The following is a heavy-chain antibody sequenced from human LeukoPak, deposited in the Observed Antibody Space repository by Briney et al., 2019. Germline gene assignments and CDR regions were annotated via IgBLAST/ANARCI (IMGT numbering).Heavy chain of an antibody. CDR2: ISSSSSYI. D-gene: IGHD4-17*01. J-gene: IGHJ4*02. CDR3: ARHDYGDKHFDY. Sequence: PGGSLRLSCAASGFTFSSYSMNWVRQAPGKGLEWVSSISSSSSYIYYADSVKGRFTISRDNAKNSLYLQMNSLGAEDTAVYYCARHDYGDKHFDYWGQGTLVTVSS. CDR1: GFTFSSYS. V-gene: IGHV3-21*01.